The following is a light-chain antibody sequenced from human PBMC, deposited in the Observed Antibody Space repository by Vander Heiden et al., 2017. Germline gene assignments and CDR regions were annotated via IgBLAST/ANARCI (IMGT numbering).Light chain of an antibody. CDR3: QQYGSSPLT. CDR2: GAS. J-gene: IGKJ4*01. Sequence: EIASTQSPGTLSLYPGDRATLSCRASQSVSSSYIAWYQQKPGQAPRLLIYGASSRATGIPDRFSGSGSGTDFTLTISRLEPEDFAVYYGQQYGSSPLTFGGGTKVEIK. V-gene: IGKV3-20*01. CDR1: QSVSSSY.